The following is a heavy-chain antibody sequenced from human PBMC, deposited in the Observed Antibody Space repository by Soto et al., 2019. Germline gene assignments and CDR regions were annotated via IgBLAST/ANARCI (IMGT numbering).Heavy chain of an antibody. V-gene: IGHV1-69*01. CDR1: GGTFTSTA. Sequence: QVLLVQSSAEVKKPGSSVKVSCKASGGTFTSTAFSWVRQAPGQWLEWMGGIIPVFGTPNYAQKFQARLTVTADASTTTVHMELSSLRSDDTAVYYCASSAGLDHLLNYYGLNVWGQGTTVTVSS. CDR2: IIPVFGTP. J-gene: IGHJ6*02. CDR3: ASSAGLDHLLNYYGLNV. D-gene: IGHD6-13*01.